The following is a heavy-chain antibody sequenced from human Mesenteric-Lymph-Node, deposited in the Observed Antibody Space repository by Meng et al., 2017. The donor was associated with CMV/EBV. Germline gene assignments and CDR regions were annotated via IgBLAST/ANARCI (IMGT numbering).Heavy chain of an antibody. CDR3: ARDDFSYYDSASRDYGMDV. Sequence: GGSLRLSCAASGSTFSDYPMTWVRQAPGKGLEWVSSISSSSIYIYYADSVKGRFTISRDNAKNTLYLQMNSLRAEDTAVYYCARDDFSYYDSASRDYGMDVWGQGTTVTVSS. D-gene: IGHD3-22*01. J-gene: IGHJ6*02. CDR1: GSTFSDYP. CDR2: ISSSSIYI. V-gene: IGHV3-21*01.